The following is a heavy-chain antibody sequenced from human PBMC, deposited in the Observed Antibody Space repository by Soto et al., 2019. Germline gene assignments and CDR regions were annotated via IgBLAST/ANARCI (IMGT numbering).Heavy chain of an antibody. CDR1: GLTISNAW. CDR3: TTGSVAGV. J-gene: IGHJ6*02. V-gene: IGHV3-15*07. Sequence: EVQLVESGGGLIYPGGSLRLSCAASGLTISNAWMNWVRQAPGKGLEWVGRIKTNSEGGTTDYAAAVKGRFTVSRDDSKNTLYLQMNSLKTEDTAVYYCTTGSVAGVWGQGTMVAVSS. CDR2: IKTNSEGGTT.